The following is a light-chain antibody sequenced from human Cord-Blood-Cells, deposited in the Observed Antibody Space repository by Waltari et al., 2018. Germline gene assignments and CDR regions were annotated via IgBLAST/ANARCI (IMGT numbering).Light chain of an antibody. J-gene: IGKJ1*01. CDR3: QQYYSTPQT. Sequence: DIVMPQAPDSLAVSPGERSTINCKSSQSVLYSSNNKNYLAWYQQKPGQPPKLLIYWASTRESGVPDRFSGSGSGTDFTLTISSLQAEDVAVYYCQQYYSTPQTFGQGTKVEIK. V-gene: IGKV4-1*01. CDR1: QSVLYSSNNKNY. CDR2: WAS.